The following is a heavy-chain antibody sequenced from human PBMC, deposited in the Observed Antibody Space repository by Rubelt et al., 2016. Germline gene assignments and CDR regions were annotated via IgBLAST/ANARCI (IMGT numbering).Heavy chain of an antibody. Sequence: QVQLVQSGAEVKKPGASVKVSCKASGYTFTNYGMHWVRQAPGQRLEWMGWIHAGNGNTKYSQKFQGRVTITRDTSASTAYMELSSLRSEDTAVYYCARMRGPYSSSGGEFDPWGQGTLVTVSS. CDR2: IHAGNGNT. CDR1: GYTFTNYG. V-gene: IGHV1-3*01. CDR3: ARMRGPYSSSGGEFDP. J-gene: IGHJ5*02. D-gene: IGHD6-13*01.